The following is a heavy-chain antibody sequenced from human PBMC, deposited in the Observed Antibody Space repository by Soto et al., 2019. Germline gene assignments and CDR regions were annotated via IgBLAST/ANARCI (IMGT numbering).Heavy chain of an antibody. D-gene: IGHD6-19*01. V-gene: IGHV4-59*01. CDR2: IYYSGST. CDR1: GGSISSYY. J-gene: IGHJ1*01. CDR3: ARGASGWYFFYFQH. Sequence: QVQLQESGPGLVKPSETLSLTCTVFGGSISSYYWSWIRQPPGKGLEWIGYIYYSGSTNYNPSLKSRVTISVDTSKNQFSLKLSSVTAADTAVYYCARGASGWYFFYFQHWGQGTLVTVSS.